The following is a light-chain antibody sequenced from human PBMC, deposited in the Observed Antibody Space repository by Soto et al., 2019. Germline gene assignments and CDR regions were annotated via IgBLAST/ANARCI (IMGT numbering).Light chain of an antibody. J-gene: IGKJ1*01. CDR3: QHYNSYSS. V-gene: IGKV1-5*03. Sequence: DIQMTQSPSTLYASVGDRVTITCRASQSVSPWLAWYQQKPGKAPHLLIYMVSTLESGVPSRFSGSGSGTEFTLTISGLQPDDSATYYCQHYNSYSSFGQGTKVEIK. CDR2: MVS. CDR1: QSVSPW.